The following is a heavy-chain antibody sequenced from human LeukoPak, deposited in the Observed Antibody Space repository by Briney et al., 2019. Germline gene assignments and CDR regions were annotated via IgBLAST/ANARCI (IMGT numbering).Heavy chain of an antibody. CDR2: IKSKTDGGTT. Sequence: GGSLRLSCAASGFTFSNAWMSWVRQAPGKGLEWVGRIKSKTDGGTTDYAAPVKGRFSISRDDSKNTLYLQMNSLKTEDTAVYYCTTDGEEQQLVLDYWGQGTLVTVSS. V-gene: IGHV3-15*01. CDR1: GFTFSNAW. J-gene: IGHJ4*02. CDR3: TTDGEEQQLVLDY. D-gene: IGHD6-13*01.